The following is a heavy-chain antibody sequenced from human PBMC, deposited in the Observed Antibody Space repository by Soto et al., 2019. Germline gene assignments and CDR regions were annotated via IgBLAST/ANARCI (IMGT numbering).Heavy chain of an antibody. J-gene: IGHJ3*02. CDR1: GYPVTAYY. CDR2: INPATGAA. V-gene: IGHV1-2*02. Sequence: QLHLVQSGAVVKKPGASVTVSCSASGYPVTAYYMHWVRQAPGRGLEWMGGINPATGAAKYTQTFEGRVTTPRDASTCTVFMELSGLTPEDTAVFSCARGGGVGVAGSAAFDMWGQGTLVTVSS. CDR3: ARGGGVGVAGSAAFDM. D-gene: IGHD3-3*01.